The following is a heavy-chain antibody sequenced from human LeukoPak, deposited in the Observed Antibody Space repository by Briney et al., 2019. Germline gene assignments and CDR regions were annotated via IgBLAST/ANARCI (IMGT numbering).Heavy chain of an antibody. J-gene: IGHJ5*02. CDR2: IYNRGST. CDR3: AMSNTVRRPFFDP. V-gene: IGHV4-59*02. D-gene: IGHD4-11*01. Sequence: MSSETLSLTCIGSDDSVNTYYCSWIRQAPGKGLEWIGYIYNRGSTKYNPSLKSRATISVDTSKNQLSLKLTSATAADTAVYYCAMSNTVRRPFFDPWGQGTLVTVSS. CDR1: DDSVNTYY.